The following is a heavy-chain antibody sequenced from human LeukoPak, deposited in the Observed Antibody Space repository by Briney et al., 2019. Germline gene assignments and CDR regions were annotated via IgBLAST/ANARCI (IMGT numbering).Heavy chain of an antibody. CDR1: GGSISYYY. CDR3: MIVVAAPRGGYLDY. CDR2: IYHSGST. D-gene: IGHD5-12*01. J-gene: IGHJ4*02. V-gene: IGHV4-38-2*02. Sequence: SETLSLTCTVSGGSISYYYWGWIRQPPGKGLEWIGSIYHSGSTYYNPSLKSRVTLSVDKSKNQFSLKLSSVTAADTAVYYCMIVVAAPRGGYLDYWGQGTLVTVSS.